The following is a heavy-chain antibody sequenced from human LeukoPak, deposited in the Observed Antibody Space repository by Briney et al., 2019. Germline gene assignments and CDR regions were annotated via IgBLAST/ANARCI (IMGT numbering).Heavy chain of an antibody. D-gene: IGHD5-24*01. V-gene: IGHV1-2*02. Sequence: EASVKVSCKASGYTFTGYYMHWVRQAPGQGLEWMGWINPNSGGTNYAQKFQGRVTMTRDTSISTAYMELSRLRSDDTAVYYCAGSRGDGYNWGSGSRSDDAFDIWGQGTMVTVSS. CDR2: INPNSGGT. CDR1: GYTFTGYY. CDR3: AGSRGDGYNWGSGSRSDDAFDI. J-gene: IGHJ3*02.